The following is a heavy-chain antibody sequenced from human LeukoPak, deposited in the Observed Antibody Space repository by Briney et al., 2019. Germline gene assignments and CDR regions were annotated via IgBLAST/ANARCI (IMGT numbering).Heavy chain of an antibody. V-gene: IGHV1-2*02. J-gene: IGHJ4*02. CDR3: ARDSTGGYPDY. Sequence: ASVKVSCKASGYTFTGYYIHWVRQAPGQGLEWMGWINPNSGGTNYAQMFQGRVTMTSDTSINTAFMELRSLRSDDTAVFYCARDSTGGYPDYWGQGTLVTVSA. D-gene: IGHD7-27*01. CDR1: GYTFTGYY. CDR2: INPNSGGT.